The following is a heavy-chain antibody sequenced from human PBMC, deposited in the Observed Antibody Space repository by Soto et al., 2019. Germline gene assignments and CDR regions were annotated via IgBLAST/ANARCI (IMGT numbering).Heavy chain of an antibody. CDR2: ISAYNGNT. CDR3: ARREVGSTLDFVH. Sequence: QVQLVQSGAEVKKPGASVKVSCKASGYTFSSYGISWVRQAPGQGLEWMGWISAYNGNTKYAQRLQGRVTMPTETSTSTASLELRSLRSDDTAVYYCARREVGSTLDFVHWGQGTRVTVSS. V-gene: IGHV1-18*01. J-gene: IGHJ4*02. CDR1: GYTFSSYG. D-gene: IGHD1-26*01.